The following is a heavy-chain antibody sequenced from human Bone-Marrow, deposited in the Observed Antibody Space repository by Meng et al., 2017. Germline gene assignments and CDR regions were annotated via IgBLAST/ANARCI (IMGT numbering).Heavy chain of an antibody. Sequence: SETLSLTCAVSGYSISSGYYWGWIRQPPGKGLEWIGSIYHSGSTYYNPSLKSRVTISVDTSKNQFSLKLSSVTAADTAVYYCASGSYYWRFGYWARGTL. CDR3: ASGSYYWRFGY. CDR1: GYSISSGYY. V-gene: IGHV4-38-2*01. D-gene: IGHD1-26*01. J-gene: IGHJ4*02. CDR2: IYHSGST.